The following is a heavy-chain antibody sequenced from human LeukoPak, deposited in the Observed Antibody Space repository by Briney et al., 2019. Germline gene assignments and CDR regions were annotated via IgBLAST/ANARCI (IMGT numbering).Heavy chain of an antibody. J-gene: IGHJ5*02. CDR2: ISSSGSTI. CDR1: GFTFSDYY. CDR3: ARESEDIVVVPAASGPWFDP. Sequence: GGSLRLSCAASGFTFSDYYMGWIRQAPGKGLEWVLYISSSGSTIYYADSVKGRFTISRDNAKNSLYLQMNSLRAEDTAVYYCARESEDIVVVPAASGPWFDPWGQGTLVTVSS. D-gene: IGHD2-2*01. V-gene: IGHV3-11*01.